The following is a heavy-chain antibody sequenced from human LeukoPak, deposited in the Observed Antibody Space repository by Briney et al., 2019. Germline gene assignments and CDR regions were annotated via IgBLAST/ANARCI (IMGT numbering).Heavy chain of an antibody. CDR3: AKESTPSSPLGELDS. CDR2: IRHDEANS. J-gene: IGHJ4*02. V-gene: IGHV3-30*02. Sequence: PGGSLRLSCAVSGFNLNSYAMHWVRQAPGKGLEWVAVIRHDEANSFYADSVQGRFTISRDTSKKLLYLQMNSLRVEDTAVYYCAKESTPSSPLGELDSWGQGTLVTVSS. D-gene: IGHD5/OR15-5a*01. CDR1: GFNLNSYA.